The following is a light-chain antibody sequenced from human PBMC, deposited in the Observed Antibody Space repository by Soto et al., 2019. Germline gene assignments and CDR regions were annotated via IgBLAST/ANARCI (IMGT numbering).Light chain of an antibody. CDR3: SSYTSSVTLV. V-gene: IGLV2-14*01. J-gene: IGLJ2*01. Sequence: QSALTQPASVSGSPGQSITISCTGTSSDVGGYNFVSWYQQHPGKAPKVMIYEVSNRPSGVSYRFSGSKSGNTASLTISGLQAEDVADYYCSSYTSSVTLVFGGGTKLTVL. CDR2: EVS. CDR1: SSDVGGYNF.